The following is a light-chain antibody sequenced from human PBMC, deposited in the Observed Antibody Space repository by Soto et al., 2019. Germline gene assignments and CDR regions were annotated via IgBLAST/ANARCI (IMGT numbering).Light chain of an antibody. CDR1: SSNIGSNT. CDR2: SNN. Sequence: QLVLTQPPSASGTPGQRVTISCSGSSSNIGSNTVNWYQQLPGTAPKLLIYSNNQRPRGVPDRFSGSKSGTSASLAISGLESEDEADYYCAAWDVSLNGWVFGGGTKLTVL. J-gene: IGLJ3*02. V-gene: IGLV1-44*01. CDR3: AAWDVSLNGWV.